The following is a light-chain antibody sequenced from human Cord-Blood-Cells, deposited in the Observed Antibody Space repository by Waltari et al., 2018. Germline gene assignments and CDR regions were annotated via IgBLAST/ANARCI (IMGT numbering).Light chain of an antibody. Sequence: IQLTQSPSSLSASVGHRVTITCRASQGISSYLAWYQQKPGKAPKLLIYAASTLQSGVPSRFSGSGSGTDFTLTISSLQPEDFATYYCQQLNSLFTFGPGTKVDIK. CDR3: QQLNSLFT. CDR2: AAS. V-gene: IGKV1-9*01. J-gene: IGKJ3*01. CDR1: QGISSY.